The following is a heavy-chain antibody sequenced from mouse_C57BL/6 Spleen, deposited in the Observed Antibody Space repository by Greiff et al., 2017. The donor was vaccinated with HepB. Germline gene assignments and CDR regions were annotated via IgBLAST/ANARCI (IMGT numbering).Heavy chain of an antibody. J-gene: IGHJ4*01. D-gene: IGHD3-2*02. CDR2: IYPGDGDT. V-gene: IGHV1-82*01. CDR3: ARRRGSGPYAMDY. Sequence: VMLVESGPELVKPGASVKISCKASGYAFSSSWMNWVKQRPGKGLEWIGRIYPGDGDTNYNGKFKGKATLTADKSSSTAYMQLSSLTSEDSAVYFCARRRGSGPYAMDYWGQGTSVTVSS. CDR1: GYAFSSSW.